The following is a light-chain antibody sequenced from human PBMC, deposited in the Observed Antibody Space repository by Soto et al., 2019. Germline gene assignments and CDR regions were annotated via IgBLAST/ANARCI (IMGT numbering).Light chain of an antibody. CDR3: AAWDDSLSGSYV. J-gene: IGLJ1*01. Sequence: QTVVTQPPSASATPGQRVTISCSGSDPNIARRNVYWYQQLPGTAPKLLIYGNNKRPSGVPDRFSGSKSGTSASLAISGLRSEDEADYYCAAWDDSLSGSYVFATGTKLTVL. CDR2: GNN. V-gene: IGLV1-47*02. CDR1: DPNIARRN.